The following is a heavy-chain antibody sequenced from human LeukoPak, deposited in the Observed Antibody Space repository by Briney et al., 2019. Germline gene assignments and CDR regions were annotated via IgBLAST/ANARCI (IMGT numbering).Heavy chain of an antibody. Sequence: GASVKVSLKASGYTFTGYYILWVRQAPGQGLEWMGWINPNSGGTNYAQKFQGRVTMTRDTSISTAYMELSRLRSDDTAVYYCARDSDYGDYGDYWAQGTLVTVSS. CDR2: INPNSGGT. J-gene: IGHJ4*02. CDR1: GYTFTGYY. CDR3: ARDSDYGDYGDY. V-gene: IGHV1-2*02. D-gene: IGHD4-17*01.